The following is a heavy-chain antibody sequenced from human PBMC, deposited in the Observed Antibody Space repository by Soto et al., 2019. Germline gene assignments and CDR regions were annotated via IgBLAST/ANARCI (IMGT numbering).Heavy chain of an antibody. CDR1: GGSISTYY. CDR2: IYYSGST. CDR3: ARSSPLAPRYSGYDGLDY. J-gene: IGHJ4*02. V-gene: IGHV4-59*01. D-gene: IGHD5-12*01. Sequence: SETLSLTCTVSGGSISTYYWSWIRQPPGKGLEWIGYIYYSGSTDYNPSLRSRVTISVDTSKNQFSLKLSSVTAADTAVYYCARSSPLAPRYSGYDGLDYWGQGTLVTVSS.